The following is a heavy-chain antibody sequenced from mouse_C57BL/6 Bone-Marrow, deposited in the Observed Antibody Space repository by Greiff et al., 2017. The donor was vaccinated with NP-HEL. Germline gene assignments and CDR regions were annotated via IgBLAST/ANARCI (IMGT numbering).Heavy chain of an antibody. CDR2: IDPNSGGT. Sequence: VQLQQPGAELVKPGASGKLSCKASGYTFTSSWRPWVKQRPGRGLEGIGRIDPNSGGTKYNEKFKSKATLTVDKPSSTAYMQLSSLTSEDSAVYYCARYYYGRGVDYWGQGTSVTVSS. J-gene: IGHJ4*01. D-gene: IGHD1-1*01. V-gene: IGHV1-72*01. CDR1: GYTFTSSW. CDR3: ARYYYGRGVDY.